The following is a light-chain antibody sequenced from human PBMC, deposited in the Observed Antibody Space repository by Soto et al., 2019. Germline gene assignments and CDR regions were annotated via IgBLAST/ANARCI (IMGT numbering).Light chain of an antibody. CDR1: QSVSSSY. CDR2: GAS. V-gene: IGKV3-20*01. CDR3: QQYGGSPPIT. Sequence: EIVLTQSPGTLSYSPLERATVSCIASQSVSSSYLAWYQQKPGQAPRLLIYGASGRATGIPDRFSGSGSGTDFTLTISRLEPEDFAVYYCQQYGGSPPITFGQGTRLEIK. J-gene: IGKJ5*01.